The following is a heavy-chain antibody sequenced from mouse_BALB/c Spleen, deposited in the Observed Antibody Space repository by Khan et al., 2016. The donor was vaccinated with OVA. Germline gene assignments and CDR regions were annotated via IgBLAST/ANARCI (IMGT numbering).Heavy chain of an antibody. V-gene: IGHV5-6-5*01. Sequence: EVMLVESGGGLVKPGGSLKLSCAASGFTFSSYAVSWVRQTPEKRLEWVASISSGGNTYYPDSVKGRFTISRDDARNILYLQRSSRRSEDTAMYYCTSLVDYWGQGTSVTVSS. CDR2: ISSGGNT. CDR3: TSLVDY. CDR1: GFTFSSYA. J-gene: IGHJ4*01.